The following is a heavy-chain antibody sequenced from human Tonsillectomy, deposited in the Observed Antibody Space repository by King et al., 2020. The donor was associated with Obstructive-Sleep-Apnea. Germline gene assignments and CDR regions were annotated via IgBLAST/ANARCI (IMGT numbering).Heavy chain of an antibody. CDR3: AKDFQEDTAPWLYGMDV. CDR1: GFTFSSYG. Sequence: VQLVESGGGVVQPGRSLRLSCAASGFTFSSYGMHWVRQAPGKGLEWVAVISYDGSNKYYADSVKGRSTISRDNSKNTLYLQMNSLRAEDTAVYYCAKDFQEDTAPWLYGMDVWGQGTTVTVSS. J-gene: IGHJ6*02. V-gene: IGHV3-30*18. D-gene: IGHD5-18*01. CDR2: ISYDGSNK.